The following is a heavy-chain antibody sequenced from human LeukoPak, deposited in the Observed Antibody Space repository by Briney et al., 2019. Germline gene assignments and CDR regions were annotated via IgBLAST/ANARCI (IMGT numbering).Heavy chain of an antibody. V-gene: IGHV1-2*02. J-gene: IGHJ5*02. Sequence: ASVKVSCKASGYTFTGYYMHWVRQAPGQGLEWMGWINPNSGGTNYAQKFQGRVTMTRDTSISTAYMELSRLRSDDTAVYYCARGGNMITFGGVIVIRTDWFDPWGQGTLVTVSS. CDR1: GYTFTGYY. D-gene: IGHD3-16*02. CDR2: INPNSGGT. CDR3: ARGGNMITFGGVIVIRTDWFDP.